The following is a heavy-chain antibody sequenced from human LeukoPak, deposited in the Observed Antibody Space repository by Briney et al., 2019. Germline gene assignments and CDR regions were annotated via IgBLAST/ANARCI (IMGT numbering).Heavy chain of an antibody. CDR3: ARQAYYYDSSGSQFDDFDV. V-gene: IGHV3-21*06. CDR1: GFTFNDYS. D-gene: IGHD3-22*01. Sequence: GGSLRLSCAASGFTFNDYSLNWVRQAPGKGLEWVSSISSSSTYIFYADSVRGRFTISRDNAKNSLYLQMNSLRDEDTAVYYCARQAYYYDSSGSQFDDFDVWGPGTMVTVSS. J-gene: IGHJ3*01. CDR2: ISSSSTYI.